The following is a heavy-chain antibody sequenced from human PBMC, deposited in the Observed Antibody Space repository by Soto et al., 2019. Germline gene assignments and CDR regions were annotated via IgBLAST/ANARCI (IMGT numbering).Heavy chain of an antibody. CDR2: IDPSDSYT. J-gene: IGHJ3*02. CDR3: ARPHYYDSSGYYSDAFDI. D-gene: IGHD3-22*01. CDR1: GYSFANYW. V-gene: IGHV5-10-1*01. Sequence: GESLKISCQGSGYSFANYWIGWVRQMPGKGLEWMGRIDPSDSYTNYSPSFQDHVTISADKSISTAYLQWSSLKASDTAMYYCARPHYYDSSGYYSDAFDIWGQGTMVTVSS.